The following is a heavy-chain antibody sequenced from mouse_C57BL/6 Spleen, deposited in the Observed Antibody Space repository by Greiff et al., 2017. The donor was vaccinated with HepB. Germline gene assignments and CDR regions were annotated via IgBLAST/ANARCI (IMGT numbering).Heavy chain of an antibody. D-gene: IGHD5-1-1*01. CDR2: IRLKSDNYAT. CDR1: GFTFSNYW. Sequence: EVQLVESGGGLVQPGGSMKLSCVASGFTFSNYWMNWVRQSPEKGLEWVAQIRLKSDNYATHYAESVKGRFTISRDDSKSSVYLQMNNLRAEDTGIYYCTGDTGGYFDVWGTGTTVTVSS. J-gene: IGHJ1*03. V-gene: IGHV6-3*01. CDR3: TGDTGGYFDV.